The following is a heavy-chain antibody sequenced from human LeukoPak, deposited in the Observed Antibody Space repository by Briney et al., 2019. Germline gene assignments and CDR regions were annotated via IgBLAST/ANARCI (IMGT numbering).Heavy chain of an antibody. Sequence: PGGSLRLSCAASGFTSSSYDMHWVRQVTGKGLEWVSGIGSAGDTYYADSVKGRFTISRDNSKNTLYLQMTSLSGDDTAVYYCAKRGSYFGGFDYWGQGTLVTVSS. J-gene: IGHJ4*02. CDR3: AKRGSYFGGFDY. V-gene: IGHV3-13*01. CDR2: IGSAGDT. CDR1: GFTSSSYD. D-gene: IGHD3-10*01.